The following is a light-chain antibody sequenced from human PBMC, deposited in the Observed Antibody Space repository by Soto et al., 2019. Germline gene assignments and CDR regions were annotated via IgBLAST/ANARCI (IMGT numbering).Light chain of an antibody. Sequence: QSVLTQPPSASGTPGQTVTISCSGSSSNLGSNTLNWYQQLPGTAPKLLIYTNDQRPSGGPDRFSGSKSGTSASLAISGLQFEDEADYHCSSWDDNLDAVVFGAGTKLTVL. V-gene: IGLV1-44*01. CDR3: SSWDDNLDAVV. CDR2: TND. J-gene: IGLJ1*01. CDR1: SSNLGSNT.